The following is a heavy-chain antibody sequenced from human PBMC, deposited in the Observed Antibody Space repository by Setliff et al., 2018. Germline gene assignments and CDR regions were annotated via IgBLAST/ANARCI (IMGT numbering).Heavy chain of an antibody. V-gene: IGHV3-30*01. D-gene: IGHD3-3*01. Sequence: LRLSCAASGFTFGSHAMHWVRQAPGKGLEWVAVISYDGSNQYYADSVKGRFTVSRDNSKNTLSLQMYSLRTEDTALYYCARERHLLSTVVIFGLFDFWGQGALVTVSS. CDR1: GFTFGSHA. J-gene: IGHJ4*02. CDR2: ISYDGSNQ. CDR3: ARERHLLSTVVIFGLFDF.